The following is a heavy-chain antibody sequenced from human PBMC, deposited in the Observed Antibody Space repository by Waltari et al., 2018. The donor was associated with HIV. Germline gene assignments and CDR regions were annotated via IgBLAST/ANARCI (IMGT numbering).Heavy chain of an antibody. Sequence: EVQILESGGGWVQPGGSMCLSGAAAGCTFSSYAMSWVRQAPGKGLEWVSVMSGSGGSTYYADFVKGRCTTPRDNPKNTLYLQMNSRRAEDTAVYYCAKEGIAGRPSVPDYWGQGTLVTVSS. CDR3: AKEGIAGRPSVPDY. D-gene: IGHD6-6*01. CDR1: GCTFSSYA. J-gene: IGHJ4*02. CDR2: MSGSGGST. V-gene: IGHV3-23*01.